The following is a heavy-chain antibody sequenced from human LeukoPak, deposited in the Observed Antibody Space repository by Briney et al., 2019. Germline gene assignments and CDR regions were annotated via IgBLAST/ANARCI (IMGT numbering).Heavy chain of an antibody. CDR3: ARGQPVSDAFDI. CDR2: IYHSGST. J-gene: IGHJ3*02. V-gene: IGHV4-30-2*01. D-gene: IGHD1-14*01. CDR1: GGSISSGGYY. Sequence: SETLSLTCTVSGGSISSGGYYWSWIRQPPGKGLEWIGYIYHSGSTYYNPSLKSRVTISVDRSKNQFSLKLSSVTAADTAVYYCARGQPVSDAFDIWGQGTMVTVSS.